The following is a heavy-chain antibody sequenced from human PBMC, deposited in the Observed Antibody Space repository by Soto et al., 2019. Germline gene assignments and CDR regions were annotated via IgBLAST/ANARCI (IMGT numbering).Heavy chain of an antibody. CDR1: GFTFSSFP. CDR3: TRANWYSEY. J-gene: IGHJ4*02. CDR2: ISGGGDTT. Sequence: GGSLRLSCATSGFTFSSFPMSWVRQAPGKGLEWVSTISGGGDTTYYGDSVKGRFTISRDNSKNTLYLQVNSLRAEDTAIYYCTRANWYSEYWGQGTLVTVSS. V-gene: IGHV3-23*01. D-gene: IGHD7-27*01.